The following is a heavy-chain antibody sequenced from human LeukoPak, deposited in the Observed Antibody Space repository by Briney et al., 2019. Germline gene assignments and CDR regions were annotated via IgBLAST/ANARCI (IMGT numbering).Heavy chain of an antibody. Sequence: PGGSLRLSCAASGFTFNTYSMNWVRQAPGKGLQWVANIKPDGSAGYYVDSVRGRFTISRDNAKISLYLQMNSLRVEDTAVYFCVPHFGVGNNINHWGQGTLVTVSS. CDR1: GFTFNTYS. V-gene: IGHV3-7*01. J-gene: IGHJ5*02. CDR2: IKPDGSAG. D-gene: IGHD3-3*01. CDR3: VPHFGVGNNINH.